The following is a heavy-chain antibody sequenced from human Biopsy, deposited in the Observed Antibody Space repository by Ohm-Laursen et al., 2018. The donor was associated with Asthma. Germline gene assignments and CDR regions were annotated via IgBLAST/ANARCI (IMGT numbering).Heavy chain of an antibody. CDR1: GGTFNTYV. D-gene: IGHD2-15*01. Sequence: VKISCKSLGGTFNTYVIGWVRQAPGQGLEWMGGINSVFGTTTYPQKFQDRVTITADDSTSTVYMESSSLRSEDTAVYYCARKAGSCISRACYSLDFWGQGTLVTVSS. CDR3: ARKAGSCISRACYSLDF. CDR2: INSVFGTT. V-gene: IGHV1-69*13. J-gene: IGHJ4*02.